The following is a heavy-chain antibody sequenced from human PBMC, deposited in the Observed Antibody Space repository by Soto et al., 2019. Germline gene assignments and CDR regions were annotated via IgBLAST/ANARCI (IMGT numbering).Heavy chain of an antibody. Sequence: QVQLVESGGGVVQPGRSLRLSCAASGFTFSHYGIHWVRQAPGKGLEWLAVISYDGSNKHYADSVKGRFTVSRDNSKNTLYLQMNSLRAEDTAVYFCARYSGKYQGPIDYWGQGXLXTVSS. V-gene: IGHV3-30*03. CDR3: ARYSGKYQGPIDY. D-gene: IGHD1-26*01. J-gene: IGHJ4*02. CDR2: ISYDGSNK. CDR1: GFTFSHYG.